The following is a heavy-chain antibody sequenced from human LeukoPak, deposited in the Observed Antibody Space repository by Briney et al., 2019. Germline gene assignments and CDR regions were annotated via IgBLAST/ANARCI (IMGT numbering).Heavy chain of an antibody. J-gene: IGHJ4*02. CDR1: GFIVSSNY. D-gene: IGHD2-21*01. V-gene: IGHV3-53*01. CDR3: ARAYGPDY. CDR2: IYSGGAT. Sequence: GGSLRLSCAASGFIVSSNYMNWVRQAPGKGLEWVSVIYSGGATYYADSVKGRFTISRDNSKNTVYLQMNRLRAEDTAIYYCARAYGPDYWGQGTLVTVSS.